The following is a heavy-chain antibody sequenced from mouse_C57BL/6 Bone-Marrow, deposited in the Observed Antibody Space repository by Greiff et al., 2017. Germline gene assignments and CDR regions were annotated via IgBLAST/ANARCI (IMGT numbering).Heavy chain of an antibody. CDR1: GYTFTDYY. D-gene: IGHD2-1*01. Sequence: QVQLQQSGAELVRPGASVKLSCKASGYTFTDYYINWVKQRPGQGLEWIARIYPGSGNTYYNEKFKGKATLTAEKSSSTAYMQLSSLTSEDSAVYFCARSGGNYGLFAYWGQGTLVTVSA. CDR3: ARSGGNYGLFAY. J-gene: IGHJ3*01. V-gene: IGHV1-76*01. CDR2: IYPGSGNT.